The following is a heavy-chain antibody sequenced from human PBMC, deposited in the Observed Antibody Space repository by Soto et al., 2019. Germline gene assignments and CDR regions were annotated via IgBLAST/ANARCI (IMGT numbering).Heavy chain of an antibody. V-gene: IGHV1-69*13. CDR1: GGTFSSYA. CDR2: IIPIFGTA. Sequence: GASVKVSCKASGGTFSSYAISWVRQAPGQGLEWMGGIIPIFGTANYAQKFQGRVTITADESTSTAYMELSSLRSEDTAVYYCASQHSGWSSKMGSPYGMDVWGQGTTVTVSS. CDR3: ASQHSGWSSKMGSPYGMDV. J-gene: IGHJ6*02. D-gene: IGHD6-19*01.